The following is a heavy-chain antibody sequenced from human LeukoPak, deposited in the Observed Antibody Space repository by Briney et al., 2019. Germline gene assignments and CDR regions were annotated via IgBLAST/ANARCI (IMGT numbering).Heavy chain of an antibody. CDR3: AKSRRGLDAFDI. CDR2: ITPFNGNT. V-gene: IGHV1-45*02. J-gene: IGHJ3*02. D-gene: IGHD3-10*01. CDR1: GYTFTYRY. Sequence: ASVKVSCKASGYTFTYRYLHWVRQAPGQALEWMGWITPFNGNTNYAQKFQDRVTITRDRSMSTAYMELSSLRSEDTAMYYCAKSRRGLDAFDIWGQGTMVTVSS.